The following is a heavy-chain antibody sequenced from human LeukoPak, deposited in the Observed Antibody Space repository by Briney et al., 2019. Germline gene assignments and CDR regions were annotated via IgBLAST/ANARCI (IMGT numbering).Heavy chain of an antibody. CDR2: ISSSGSTI. J-gene: IGHJ4*02. CDR1: GFTFSSYE. D-gene: IGHD5-24*01. V-gene: IGHV3-48*03. Sequence: GGSLRLSCAAFGFTFSSYEMNWVRQAPGKGLEWVSYISSSGSTIYYADSVKGRFTISRDNAKNSLYLQMNSLRAEDTAVYYCARASVATIIPDYWGQGTLVTVSS. CDR3: ARASVATIIPDY.